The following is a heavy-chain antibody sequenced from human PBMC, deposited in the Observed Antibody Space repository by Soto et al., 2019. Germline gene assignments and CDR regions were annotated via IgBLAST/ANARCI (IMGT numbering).Heavy chain of an antibody. Sequence: SVKVSCRASGGTFSSYAISWVRQAPGQGLEWMGGIIPIFGTANYAQKFQGRVTITADESTSTAYMELSSLRSEDTAVYYCASGSRSYYYDSSGYPTPGAFDIWGQGTMVTVSS. CDR2: IIPIFGTA. CDR3: ASGSRSYYYDSSGYPTPGAFDI. D-gene: IGHD3-22*01. J-gene: IGHJ3*02. CDR1: GGTFSSYA. V-gene: IGHV1-69*13.